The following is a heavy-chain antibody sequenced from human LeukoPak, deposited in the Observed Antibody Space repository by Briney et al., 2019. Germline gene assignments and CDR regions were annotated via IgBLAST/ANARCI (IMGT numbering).Heavy chain of an antibody. Sequence: GESLKISFKGSGYSFTSYWIGWVRQMPGKGLEWMGIIYPGDSDTRYSPSFQGQVTISADKSISTAYLQWSSLKASDTAMYYCARGGYCSSTSFYNGRHVYWGQGTLVTVSS. CDR3: ARGGYCSSTSFYNGRHVY. V-gene: IGHV5-51*01. J-gene: IGHJ4*02. CDR1: GYSFTSYW. D-gene: IGHD2-2*02. CDR2: IYPGDSDT.